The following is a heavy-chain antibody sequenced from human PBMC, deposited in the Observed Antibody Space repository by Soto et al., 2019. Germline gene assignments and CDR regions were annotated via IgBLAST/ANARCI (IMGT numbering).Heavy chain of an antibody. D-gene: IGHD2-21*02. V-gene: IGHV4-30-4*01. CDR2: VYYTGST. Sequence: SETLSLTCTVSGASIRSTDYYWSWIRQAPGKGLEWIGYVYYTGSTYYNPSLMSRLTISVDTTKNQFSLKLTSVTAAETAVYYCVRTAREGAVAPHWFDRWGEGTQVTVSS. CDR1: GASIRSTDYY. J-gene: IGHJ5*02. CDR3: VRTAREGAVAPHWFDR.